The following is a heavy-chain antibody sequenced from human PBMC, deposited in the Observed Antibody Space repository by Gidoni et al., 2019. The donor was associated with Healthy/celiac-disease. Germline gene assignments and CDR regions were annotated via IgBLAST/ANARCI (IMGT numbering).Heavy chain of an antibody. CDR1: GFTFSSYA. D-gene: IGHD2-2*01. CDR3: AKSFRVVPAAIYFDY. Sequence: EVQLLESGGGLVPPGGSMTLSCAASGFTFSSYAMSWVRQAPGKELEWVSAISGSGGSTYYADSVKGRFTISRDNSKNTLYLQMNSLRAEDTAVYYCAKSFRVVPAAIYFDYWGQGTLVTVSS. CDR2: ISGSGGST. V-gene: IGHV3-23*01. J-gene: IGHJ4*02.